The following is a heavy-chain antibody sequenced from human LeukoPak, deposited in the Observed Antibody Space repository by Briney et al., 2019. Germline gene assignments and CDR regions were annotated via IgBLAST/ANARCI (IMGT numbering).Heavy chain of an antibody. CDR2: INPSGGST. D-gene: IGHD6-19*01. CDR1: GYTFTSYY. Sequence: GASVKVSCKASGYTFTSYYMHWVRQAPVQGLEWMGIINPSGGSTSYAQKFQGRVTMTRDTSISAAYMELSRLRSDDTAVYYCARVSDVGLPVAGTWSVSGDAFDIWGQGTMVTVSS. CDR3: ARVSDVGLPVAGTWSVSGDAFDI. V-gene: IGHV1-46*01. J-gene: IGHJ3*02.